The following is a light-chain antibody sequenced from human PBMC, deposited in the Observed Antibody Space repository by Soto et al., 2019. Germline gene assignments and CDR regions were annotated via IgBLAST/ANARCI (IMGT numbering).Light chain of an antibody. J-gene: IGKJ2*01. CDR2: KIF. CDR1: QSLVHRDGNTY. V-gene: IGKV2-30*02. CDR3: MHHTHWPHT. Sequence: VLTQTPIERPARSGQTAYISCRSSQSLVHRDGNTYFSWYHQRPGQSPRRLIEKIFDRDSGVPDRFSGSGSGTDFRLKISRVEAEDVVSYYCMHHTHWPHTFGQGTKVDIK.